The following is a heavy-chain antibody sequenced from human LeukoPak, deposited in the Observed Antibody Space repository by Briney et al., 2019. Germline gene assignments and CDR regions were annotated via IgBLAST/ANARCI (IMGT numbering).Heavy chain of an antibody. V-gene: IGHV4-34*01. J-gene: IGHJ4*02. CDR2: INHGGST. CDR3: AREGYGDYYFDY. CDR1: GGSFSGYY. D-gene: IGHD4-17*01. Sequence: PSETLSLTCAVYGGSFSGYYWSWIRQPPGKGLEWIGEINHGGSTNYNPSLKSRVTISVDTSKNQFSLKLSSVTAADTAVYYCAREGYGDYYFDYWGQGTLVTVSS.